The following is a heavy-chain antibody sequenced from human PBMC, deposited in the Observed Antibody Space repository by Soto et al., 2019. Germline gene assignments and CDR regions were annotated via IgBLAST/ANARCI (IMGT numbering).Heavy chain of an antibody. CDR3: ARKDCSGGSCYYYFDY. V-gene: IGHV3-21*01. J-gene: IGHJ4*02. CDR1: GFTFSSYS. CDR2: ISSSSSYI. D-gene: IGHD2-15*01. Sequence: GGSLRLSCAASGFTFSSYSMNWVRQAPGKGLEWVSSISSSSSYIYYADSVKGRFTISRDNAKNSLYLQMNSLRAEDTAVYYCARKDCSGGSCYYYFDYWGQGTLVTVSS.